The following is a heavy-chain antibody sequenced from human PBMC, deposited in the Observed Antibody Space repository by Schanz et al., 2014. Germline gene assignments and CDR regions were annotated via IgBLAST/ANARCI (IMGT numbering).Heavy chain of an antibody. V-gene: IGHV1-18*04. CDR1: GYRFTSNG. CDR3: ARDRRRYCSTASCLHDNWFDP. J-gene: IGHJ5*02. CDR2: INSYNGNT. D-gene: IGHD2-2*01. Sequence: QVQLVQSGAEVKKPGASVKVSCKASGYRFTSNGISWVRQAPGQGLEWMGWINSYNGNTNYAQKLQGRVTMTTDTSTGTAYMELRSLRSDDTAVYYCARDRRRYCSTASCLHDNWFDPWGQGTLVIVSS.